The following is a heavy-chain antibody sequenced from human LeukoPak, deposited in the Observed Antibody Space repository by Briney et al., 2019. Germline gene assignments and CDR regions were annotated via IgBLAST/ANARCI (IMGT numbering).Heavy chain of an antibody. J-gene: IGHJ3*02. D-gene: IGHD1-26*01. V-gene: IGHV3-23*01. Sequence: PGGSLRLSCAASKFAFSSYAMSWVRQAPVKGLEWVAAISGGGGNTYYADSVKGRFTISRDNSKNTLYLQMNSLRAEDTAVYYCGKNRYSGSLSPFDIWGQGTMVTVSS. CDR2: ISGGGGNT. CDR1: KFAFSSYA. CDR3: GKNRYSGSLSPFDI.